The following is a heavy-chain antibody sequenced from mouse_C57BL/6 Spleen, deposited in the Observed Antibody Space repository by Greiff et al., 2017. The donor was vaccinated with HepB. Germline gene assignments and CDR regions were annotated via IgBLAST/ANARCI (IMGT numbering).Heavy chain of an antibody. J-gene: IGHJ2*01. Sequence: VQLQQSGPGLVQPSQSLSITCTVSGFSLTSYCVHWVRQSPGKGLEWLGVIWRGGSTDYNAAFMSRLSITKDNSKSQVFFQMTSLQADDTAIYYCAKGYYGSSYFDYWGQGTTLTVSS. V-gene: IGHV2-5*01. CDR2: IWRGGST. D-gene: IGHD1-1*01. CDR3: AKGYYGSSYFDY. CDR1: GFSLTSYC.